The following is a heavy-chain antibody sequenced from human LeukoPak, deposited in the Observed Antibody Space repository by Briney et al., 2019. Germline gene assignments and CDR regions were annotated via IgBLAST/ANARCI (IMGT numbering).Heavy chain of an antibody. CDR2: INHSGST. Sequence: PSETLSLTCAVYGGSFSGYYWSWIRQPPGKGLEWIGEINHSGSTNYNPSLKSRVTISVDPSKNQFSLKLSSVTAADTAVYYCARVDWSADYYYYGMDVWGQGTTVTVSS. CDR3: ARVDWSADYYYYGMDV. J-gene: IGHJ6*02. V-gene: IGHV4-34*01. D-gene: IGHD3/OR15-3a*01. CDR1: GGSFSGYY.